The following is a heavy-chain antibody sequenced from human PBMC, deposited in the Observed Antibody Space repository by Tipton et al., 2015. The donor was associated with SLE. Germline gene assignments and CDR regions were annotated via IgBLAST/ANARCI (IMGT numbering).Heavy chain of an antibody. J-gene: IGHJ6*02. D-gene: IGHD2-21*01. CDR2: IYYSGST. Sequence: TLSLTCTVSGGSITGYYWSWIRQPPGKGLEWIGYIYYSGSTNYSPSLRSRVTISVDTSKNQFSLKVRSVTAADTAVYYCARVKHCGGDCYPTPNYYSFYHLDVWGQGTTVTVSS. CDR3: ARVKHCGGDCYPTPNYYSFYHLDV. CDR1: GGSITGYY. V-gene: IGHV4-59*01.